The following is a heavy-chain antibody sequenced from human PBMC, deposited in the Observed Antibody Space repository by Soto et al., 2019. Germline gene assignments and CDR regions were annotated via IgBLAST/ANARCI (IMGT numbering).Heavy chain of an antibody. J-gene: IGHJ4*02. CDR3: ARALSFHDVLTGRGWVFYFDY. CDR2: VYYSGNT. V-gene: IGHV4-59*01. CDR1: GGSISSYY. Sequence: QVRLQESGPGLVKPSETLSLTCTVSGGSISSYYWTWIRQPPGRGLEWIGDVYYSGNTNSNPSLKSRVTISGDTSRSQFSLELKSVTTADTAVYYCARALSFHDVLTGRGWVFYFDYWGQGARVTVSS. D-gene: IGHD3-9*01.